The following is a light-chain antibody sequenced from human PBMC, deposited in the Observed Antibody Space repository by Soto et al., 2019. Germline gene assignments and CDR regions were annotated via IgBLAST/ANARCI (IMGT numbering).Light chain of an antibody. CDR2: GNS. V-gene: IGLV1-40*01. J-gene: IGLJ2*01. CDR3: QSYDSSLSAVV. Sequence: QAVVTQPPSVSGAPGQRVAISCTGSSSNIGAGYDVHWYQQLPGTAPKLLIYGNSNRPSGVPDRFSGSKSGTSASLAITGLQAEDEADYYCQSYDSSLSAVVFGGETQLTVL. CDR1: SSNIGAGYD.